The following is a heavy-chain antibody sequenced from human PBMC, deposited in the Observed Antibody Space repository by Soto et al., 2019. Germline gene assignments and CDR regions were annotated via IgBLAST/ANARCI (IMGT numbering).Heavy chain of an antibody. Sequence: GGSLRLSCAASGFTFSSYAMHWVRQAPGKGLEWVAVISYDGSNKYYADSVKGRFTISRDNSKNTLYLQMNSLRAEDTAVYYCARDLEAAVPGAFYYYYYGMDVWGQGTTVTVS. D-gene: IGHD6-13*01. J-gene: IGHJ6*02. CDR1: GFTFSSYA. CDR2: ISYDGSNK. CDR3: ARDLEAAVPGAFYYYYYGMDV. V-gene: IGHV3-30-3*01.